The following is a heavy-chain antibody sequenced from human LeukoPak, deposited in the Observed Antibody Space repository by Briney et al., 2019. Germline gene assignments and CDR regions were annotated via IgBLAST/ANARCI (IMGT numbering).Heavy chain of an antibody. CDR1: GGSISSYY. CDR2: IYYSGST. CDR3: ARETDTAPNYFDY. J-gene: IGHJ4*02. V-gene: IGHV4-59*01. Sequence: PSETLSLTCTVSGGSISSYYWSWIRQPPGKGLEWIGYIYYSGSTNYNPSLKSRVTISVDTSKNQFSLKLSSVTAADTAVYYCARETDTAPNYFDYWGQGTLVTASS. D-gene: IGHD5-18*01.